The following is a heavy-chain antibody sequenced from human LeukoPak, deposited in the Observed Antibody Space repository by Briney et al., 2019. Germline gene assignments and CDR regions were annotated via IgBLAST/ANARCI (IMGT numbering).Heavy chain of an antibody. CDR1: GGSISGHY. CDR3: ARAYYGSGSYPFDY. D-gene: IGHD3-10*01. V-gene: IGHV4-59*11. CDR2: YSGST. Sequence: SETLSLTCDVYGGSISGHYWSWIRQPPGKGLEWIGYYSGSTNYNPSLKSRVTISVDTSKNQFSLKVNSVTAADTAVYYCARAYYGSGSYPFDYWGQGTLVTVSS. J-gene: IGHJ4*02.